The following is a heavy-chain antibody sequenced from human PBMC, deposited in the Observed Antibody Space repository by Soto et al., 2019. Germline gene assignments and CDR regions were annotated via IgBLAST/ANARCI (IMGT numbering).Heavy chain of an antibody. Sequence: GASVKVSCKASGYTFTRSGISWVRQAPGQGPEWMGWISSYNGDTNYAQTFQGRVTMTTDTSTSTAYMELRSLRAEDTAVYYCAKDEVGAVYYYYYGMDVWGQGTTVTVSS. V-gene: IGHV1-18*01. D-gene: IGHD1-26*01. CDR1: GYTFTRSG. CDR3: AKDEVGAVYYYYYGMDV. J-gene: IGHJ6*02. CDR2: ISSYNGDT.